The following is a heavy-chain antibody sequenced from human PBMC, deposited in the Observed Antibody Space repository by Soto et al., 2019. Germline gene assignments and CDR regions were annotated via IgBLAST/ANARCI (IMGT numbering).Heavy chain of an antibody. V-gene: IGHV1-3*01. Sequence: GASVKVSCKASGCTFSSSAVSWVRQARGQGLEWMGWINARNGNTKYYQNFQGRVTINRDTSASTAYMELSTRRSDDTAVYYCARGGPSDTPTLSRSYSYAMDVWGQGTTVTVSS. CDR2: INARNGNT. CDR3: ARGGPSDTPTLSRSYSYAMDV. CDR1: GCTFSSSA. D-gene: IGHD5-18*01. J-gene: IGHJ6*02.